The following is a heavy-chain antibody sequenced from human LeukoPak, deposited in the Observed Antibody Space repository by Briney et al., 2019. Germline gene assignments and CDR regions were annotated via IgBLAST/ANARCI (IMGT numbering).Heavy chain of an antibody. CDR3: ARGHYYDSSGYSRTAADAFDI. J-gene: IGHJ3*02. CDR2: ISSRGSTI. D-gene: IGHD3-22*01. V-gene: IGHV3-11*04. CDR1: GFTFSDYY. Sequence: GGSLRLSCAASGFTFSDYYMSWIRQAPGKGLEGVSYISSRGSTIYYADSVKGRFTISRDNAKNSLYLQMNGLRAEDTAVYYCARGHYYDSSGYSRTAADAFDIWGQGTVVTVSS.